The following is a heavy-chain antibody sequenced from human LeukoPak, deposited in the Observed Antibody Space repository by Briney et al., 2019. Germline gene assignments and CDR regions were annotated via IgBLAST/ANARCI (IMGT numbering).Heavy chain of an antibody. CDR3: ARVFKRGVAAAGFGY. CDR2: IFYSGST. J-gene: IGHJ4*02. D-gene: IGHD6-13*01. V-gene: IGHV4-39*07. Sequence: SETLSLTCTVSSGSISTSNYYWGWVRQPPGKALEWIGNIFYSGSTYYSPSLKSRVTISLDTSRNQFSLKLNSVTAADTAVYYCARVFKRGVAAAGFGYWGQGTLVTVSS. CDR1: SGSISTSNYY.